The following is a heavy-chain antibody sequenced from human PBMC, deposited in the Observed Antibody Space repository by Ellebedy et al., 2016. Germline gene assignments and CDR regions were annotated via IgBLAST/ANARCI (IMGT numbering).Heavy chain of an antibody. Sequence: LSLTXXASGFTFSSYAMNWVRQAPGKGLEWVSTISGSGGSTYYADSVKGRFTISRDNSKNTLYLQMNSLRAEDTAVYYCARGVLELRHWGQGTLVTVSS. J-gene: IGHJ4*02. CDR2: ISGSGGST. V-gene: IGHV3-23*01. CDR1: GFTFSSYA. D-gene: IGHD1-7*01. CDR3: ARGVLELRH.